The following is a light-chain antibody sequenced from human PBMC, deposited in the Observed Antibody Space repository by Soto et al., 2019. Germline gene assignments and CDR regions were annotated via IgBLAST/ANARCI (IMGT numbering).Light chain of an antibody. V-gene: IGKV1-39*01. CDR3: QQSHSTPYT. Sequence: DIQMTQSPSSLSASVGDRVTITCRASQSISTYLSWYQQKPGKAPNLLIYAASSLQSGFTSRFSGSGSGTDFTLTISSLQPADFGTYSCQQSHSTPYTYGQGTKLEIK. J-gene: IGKJ2*01. CDR1: QSISTY. CDR2: AAS.